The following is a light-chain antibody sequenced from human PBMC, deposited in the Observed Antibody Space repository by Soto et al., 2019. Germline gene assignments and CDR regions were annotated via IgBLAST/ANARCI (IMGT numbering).Light chain of an antibody. CDR3: EQYNNWPPDRT. CDR1: QSVSSH. J-gene: IGKJ1*01. V-gene: IGKV3-15*01. CDR2: GAT. Sequence: EIVMTQSPATLSVSPGERATLSCRASQSVSSHVAWYQQKPGQAPRLLIYGATTTATGIPARFSGSGSGTAVTLTISCLQLEDFAIYFCEQYNNWPPDRTFGQGTKVEIK.